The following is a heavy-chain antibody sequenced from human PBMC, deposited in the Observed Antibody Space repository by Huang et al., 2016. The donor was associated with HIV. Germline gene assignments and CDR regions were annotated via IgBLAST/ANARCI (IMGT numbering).Heavy chain of an antibody. CDR3: ARVGGVAAGTFGTFDI. J-gene: IGHJ3*02. V-gene: IGHV3-21*01. D-gene: IGHD6-19*01. CDR2: ISSSSSNI. CDR1: GFTFSSYS. Sequence: EVQLVESGGGLVKPGGSLRLSCAASGFTFSSYSMNWVRQAPGKGVEWVSSISSSSSNIYYADSVKGRFTISRENAKNSLYLQMNSLRAEDTAVYYCARVGGVAAGTFGTFDIWGQGTMVTVSS.